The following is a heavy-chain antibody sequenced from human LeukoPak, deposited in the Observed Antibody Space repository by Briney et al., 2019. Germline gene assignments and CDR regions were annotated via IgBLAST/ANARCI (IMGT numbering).Heavy chain of an antibody. Sequence: ASVKVSCKASGYTFTGYYMHWVRQAPGQGLEWMGWINPNSGGTNYAQKFKGRVTMTRDTSISTAYMELSRLRSDDTAVYYCAAGITMVRGVSYYVDYWGQGTLVTVSS. V-gene: IGHV1-2*02. D-gene: IGHD3-10*01. CDR2: INPNSGGT. CDR3: AAGITMVRGVSYYVDY. J-gene: IGHJ4*02. CDR1: GYTFTGYY.